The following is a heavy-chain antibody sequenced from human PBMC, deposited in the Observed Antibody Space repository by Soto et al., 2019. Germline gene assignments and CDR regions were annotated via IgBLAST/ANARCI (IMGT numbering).Heavy chain of an antibody. D-gene: IGHD2-15*01. CDR3: TAGIIVELQDFDY. J-gene: IGHJ4*02. Sequence: EVQLVESGGGLVKPGGSLRLSCAASGFTFSNAWMSWVRQAPGKGLEWVGRIKSKTDGGTTDYAAPVKGRFTISRDDSKNTPYLQMNSLKTEDTAVYYSTAGIIVELQDFDYWGQGTLGTVSS. CDR2: IKSKTDGGTT. V-gene: IGHV3-15*01. CDR1: GFTFSNAW.